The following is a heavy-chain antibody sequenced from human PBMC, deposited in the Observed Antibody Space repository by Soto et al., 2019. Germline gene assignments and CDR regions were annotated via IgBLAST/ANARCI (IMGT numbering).Heavy chain of an antibody. CDR3: ARARGSGGAFDI. V-gene: IGHV3-64*01. J-gene: IGHJ3*02. D-gene: IGHD3-10*01. CDR1: GFTFSSYA. CDR2: ISSNGGST. Sequence: GGSLRLSCAASGFTFSSYAMHWVRQAPGKGLEYVSAISSNGGSTYYANSVKGRFTISRDNSKNTLYLQMGSLRAEDMAVYYCARARGSGGAFDIWGQGTMVTVSS.